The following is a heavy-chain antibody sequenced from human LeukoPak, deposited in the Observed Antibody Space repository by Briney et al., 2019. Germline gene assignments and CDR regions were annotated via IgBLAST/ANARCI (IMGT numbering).Heavy chain of an antibody. J-gene: IGHJ6*03. CDR1: GFTFDDYA. CDR3: AKGSSGSYFYYYYYMDV. CDR2: ISWNSGSI. D-gene: IGHD3-10*01. V-gene: IGHV3-9*01. Sequence: PGRSLRLSCAASGFTFDDYAMHWVRQAPGKGLEWVSGISWNSGSIGYADSVKGRVTISRDNAKNSLYLQMNSLRAEDTALYYCAKGSSGSYFYYYYYMDVWGEGTTVTISS.